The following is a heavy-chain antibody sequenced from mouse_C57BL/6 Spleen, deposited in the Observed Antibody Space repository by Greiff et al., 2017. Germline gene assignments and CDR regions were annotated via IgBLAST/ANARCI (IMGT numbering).Heavy chain of an antibody. CDR1: GYAFSSYW. D-gene: IGHD1-1*01. CDR3: ARGGYYGSSFDY. CDR2: IYPGDGDT. Sequence: VKLKESGAELVKPGASVKISCKASGYAFSSYWMNWVKQRPGKGLEWIGQIYPGDGDTNYNGKFKGKATLTADKSSSTAYMQLSSLTSEDSAVYFCARGGYYGSSFDYWGQGTTLTVSS. J-gene: IGHJ2*01. V-gene: IGHV1-80*01.